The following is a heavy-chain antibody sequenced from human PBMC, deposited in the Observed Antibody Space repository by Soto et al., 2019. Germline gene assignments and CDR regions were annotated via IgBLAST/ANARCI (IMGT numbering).Heavy chain of an antibody. V-gene: IGHV3-23*01. Sequence: EVQLLESGGGLVQPGGSLRLSCAASGFTFNTYALSWVRQAPGKGLEWVSDVSGSGGSTYSADSVMGRFTISRDNSKNTLYLQMNSLRAEDTAVYYGARRQAAAATGGFDCWGQGTLVTVSS. D-gene: IGHD6-13*01. CDR3: ARRQAAAATGGFDC. CDR2: VSGSGGST. J-gene: IGHJ4*02. CDR1: GFTFNTYA.